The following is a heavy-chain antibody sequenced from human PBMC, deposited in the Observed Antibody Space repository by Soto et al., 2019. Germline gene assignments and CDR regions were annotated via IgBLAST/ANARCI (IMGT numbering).Heavy chain of an antibody. J-gene: IGHJ6*02. D-gene: IGHD3-10*01. Sequence: EVQLLESGGGLVQPGGSPRLSCAASGFTFSRYAINWVRQAPGKGLEWVSGVSATGADIYYADSVKGRFTISRDNSKNTVNLQMNSLRAEDTAVYYCANGGAYYGSGGSYFFDVWGQGTTVTVSS. CDR2: VSATGADI. CDR1: GFTFSRYA. V-gene: IGHV3-23*01. CDR3: ANGGAYYGSGGSYFFDV.